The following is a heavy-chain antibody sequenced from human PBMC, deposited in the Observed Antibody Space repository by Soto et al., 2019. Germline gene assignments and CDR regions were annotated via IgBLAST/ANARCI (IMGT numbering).Heavy chain of an antibody. Sequence: GGSLRLSCAASGFTFSSYAMSWVRQARGKGLEWVSAISGSGGSTYYADSVKGRFTISRDNSKNTLYLQMNSLRAEDTGVYYCAKDNIYDFWSSASSYYYYGMDVWGQGTTVTVSS. D-gene: IGHD3-3*01. V-gene: IGHV3-23*01. J-gene: IGHJ6*02. CDR3: AKDNIYDFWSSASSYYYYGMDV. CDR2: ISGSGGST. CDR1: GFTFSSYA.